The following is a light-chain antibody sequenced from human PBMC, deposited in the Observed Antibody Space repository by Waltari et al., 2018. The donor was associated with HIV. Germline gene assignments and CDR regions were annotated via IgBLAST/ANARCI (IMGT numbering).Light chain of an antibody. CDR3: LLSYGSVRL. CDR2: DAT. V-gene: IGLV7-46*01. Sequence: QTVVTQEPSLTVSPGGTVTLTCGSTTGTVTSDHHPYWFQQKPGQPPRTLIYDATDKHSWTPARFSPSFLGGKAALTLTAAQPEDEADYYCLLSYGSVRLFGGGTRLTV. CDR1: TGTVTSDHH. J-gene: IGLJ3*02.